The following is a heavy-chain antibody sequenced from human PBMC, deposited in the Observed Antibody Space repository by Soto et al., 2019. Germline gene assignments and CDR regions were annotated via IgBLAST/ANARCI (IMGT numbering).Heavy chain of an antibody. D-gene: IGHD5-12*01. Sequence: QVQLQESGPGLVKPSQTLSLTCTVSGGSISSGDYYWSWIRQPPGKGLEWIGYIYYSGSTYYNPSLKSRVTISVDTSKNQFSLKLSSVTAADTAVYYCARGEDIVATPSPEFDPWGQGTLVTVSS. CDR2: IYYSGST. J-gene: IGHJ5*02. CDR3: ARGEDIVATPSPEFDP. CDR1: GGSISSGDYY. V-gene: IGHV4-30-4*01.